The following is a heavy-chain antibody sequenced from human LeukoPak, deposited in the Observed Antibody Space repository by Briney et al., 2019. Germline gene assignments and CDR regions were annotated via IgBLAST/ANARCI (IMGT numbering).Heavy chain of an antibody. CDR2: ISAYNGNT. D-gene: IGHD3-22*01. V-gene: IGHV1-18*01. CDR1: GYTFTSYG. Sequence: ASVKVSCKASGYTFTSYGISWVRQAPGQGLGWMGWISAYNGNTNYAQKLQGRVTMTTDTSTSTAYMELRSLRSDDTAVYYCARVYYDSSGYYYYCYGMDVWGQGTTVTVSS. J-gene: IGHJ6*02. CDR3: ARVYYDSSGYYYYCYGMDV.